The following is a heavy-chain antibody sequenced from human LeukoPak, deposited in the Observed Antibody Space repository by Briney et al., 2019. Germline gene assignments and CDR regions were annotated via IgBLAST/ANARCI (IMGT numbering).Heavy chain of an antibody. CDR3: ARDGFHCSGGSCVYYYYYYMDV. CDR1: GGSISSYY. CDR2: IYTSGST. J-gene: IGHJ6*03. V-gene: IGHV4-4*07. D-gene: IGHD2-15*01. Sequence: PSETLSLTCTVSGGSISSYYWSWIRQPAGKGLEWIGRIYTSGSTNYNPSLKSRVTMSVDTSKNQFSLKLSSVTAADTAVYYCARDGFHCSGGSCVYYYYYYMDVWGKGTTVTVSS.